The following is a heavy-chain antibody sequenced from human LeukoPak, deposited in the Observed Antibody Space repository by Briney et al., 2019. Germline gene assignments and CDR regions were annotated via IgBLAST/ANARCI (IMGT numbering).Heavy chain of an antibody. CDR3: AREGGYQYYYAMDV. D-gene: IGHD3-16*01. CDR1: GFSFDRYT. V-gene: IGHV3-21*01. J-gene: IGHJ6*02. CDR2: ISSSSSYI. Sequence: GGSLRLSCAASGFSFDRYTMNWVRQAPGMGLEWVSSISSSSSYIFYADSVKGRFTISRDNAKNSLYLQMSSLRAEDAAVYYCAREGGYQYYYAMDVWGQGTTVTVSS.